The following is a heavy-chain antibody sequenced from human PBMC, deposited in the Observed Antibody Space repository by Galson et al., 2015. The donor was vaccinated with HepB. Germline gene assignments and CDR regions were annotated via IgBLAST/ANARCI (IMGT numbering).Heavy chain of an antibody. D-gene: IGHD4-17*01. V-gene: IGHV1-2*02. CDR2: INPNSGGT. CDR3: ARGSAANDYGDYQDY. CDR1: GYTFTGYY. J-gene: IGHJ4*02. Sequence: SVKVSCKASGYTFTGYYMHWVRQAPGQGLEWMGWINPNSGGTNYAQKFQGRVTMTRDTSISTAYMELSRLRSDDTAVYYCARGSAANDYGDYQDYWGQGTLVTVSS.